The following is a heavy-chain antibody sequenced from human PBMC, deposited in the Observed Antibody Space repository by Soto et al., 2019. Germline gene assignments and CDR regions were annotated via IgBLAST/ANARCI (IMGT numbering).Heavy chain of an antibody. CDR1: GFTFSSYS. V-gene: IGHV3-48*02. CDR3: ARALYDSSGYYVY. Sequence: VSLRLSCAASGFTFSSYSMHWVRQAPGKGLEWVSYISSSSSIIYYADSVKGRFTISRDNGKNSLYLQMNSLRDKDTAVYYCARALYDSSGYYVYWGPGTLVTVSS. J-gene: IGHJ4*02. D-gene: IGHD3-22*01. CDR2: ISSSSSII.